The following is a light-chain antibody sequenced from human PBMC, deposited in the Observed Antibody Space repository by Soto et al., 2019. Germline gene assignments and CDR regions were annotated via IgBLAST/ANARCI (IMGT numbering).Light chain of an antibody. V-gene: IGKV3-11*01. CDR2: DAS. J-gene: IGKJ4*01. Sequence: EIVLTQSPATLSLSPGERATLSCRASQSVSSFLAWYQQKPGQAPRLLIYDASNRDSGIPARFSGSGSGTDFTLTISSLVPEDFGVYYCQQRSSWPLSFGGGTKVEIK. CDR3: QQRSSWPLS. CDR1: QSVSSF.